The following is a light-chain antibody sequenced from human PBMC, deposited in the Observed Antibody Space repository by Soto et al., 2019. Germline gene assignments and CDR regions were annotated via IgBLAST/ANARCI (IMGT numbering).Light chain of an antibody. CDR3: QQYGSSPT. CDR1: QRVSSSY. Sequence: EIVLTQSPGTLSLSPGERATLSCRASQRVSSSYLAWYQQKPGQAPRLVIYGASSRATGIPERFSGSGSGTDFALTISRLEPEDFAVYYCQQYGSSPTFGGGNKVEIK. J-gene: IGKJ4*01. CDR2: GAS. V-gene: IGKV3-20*01.